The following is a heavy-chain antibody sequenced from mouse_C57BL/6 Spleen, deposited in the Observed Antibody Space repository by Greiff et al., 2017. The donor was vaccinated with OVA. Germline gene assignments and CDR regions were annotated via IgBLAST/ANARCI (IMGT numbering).Heavy chain of an antibody. CDR1: GYAFSSSW. Sequence: VKLQESGPELVKPGASVKISCKASGYAFSSSWMNWVKQRPGKGLEWIGRIYPGDGDTNYNGKFKGKATLTADKSSSTAYMQLSSLTSEDSAVYFCARWLPNFDYWGQGTTLTVSS. CDR2: IYPGDGDT. J-gene: IGHJ2*01. V-gene: IGHV1-82*01. CDR3: ARWLPNFDY. D-gene: IGHD2-2*01.